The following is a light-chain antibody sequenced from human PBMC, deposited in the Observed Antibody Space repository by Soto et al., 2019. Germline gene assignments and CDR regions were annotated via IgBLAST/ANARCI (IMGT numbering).Light chain of an antibody. J-gene: IGKJ5*01. CDR3: QQLNSYPFT. V-gene: IGKV3-15*01. CDR1: QSVSEY. Sequence: EVVMTQSPATLSVSPGERATLSCRASQSVSEYLAWYQQKPGQAPRLLIYGASTRATGIPARFSGSGSGTEFTLTISSLQPEDFASYHCQQLNSYPFTFGGGTRLEIK. CDR2: GAS.